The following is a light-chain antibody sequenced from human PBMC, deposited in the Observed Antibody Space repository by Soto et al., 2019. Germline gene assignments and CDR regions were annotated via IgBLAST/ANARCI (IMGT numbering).Light chain of an antibody. V-gene: IGKV1-8*01. CDR2: AAS. J-gene: IGKJ1*01. CDR3: QHYNSYSEA. CDR1: QGISSY. Sequence: AIRMTQSPSSFSSSTGDRVTITCRASQGISSYLAWYQQKPGKAPKLLIYAASSLQSGVPSRFSGSGSGTEFTLTISSLQPDDFATYYCQHYNSYSEAVGQGTKVDIK.